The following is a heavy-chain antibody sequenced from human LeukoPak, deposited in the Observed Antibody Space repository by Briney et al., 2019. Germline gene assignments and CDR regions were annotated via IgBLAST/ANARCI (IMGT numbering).Heavy chain of an antibody. J-gene: IGHJ4*02. CDR3: AIRIQLWLN. D-gene: IGHD5-18*01. CDR2: ISWDGGST. Sequence: GGSLRLSCAASGFTFDDYTMHWVRQAPGKGLEWVSLISWDGGSTYYADSVKGRFTISRDNSKNTLYLQMNSLRAEDTAVYYCAIRIQLWLNWGQGTLVTVSS. V-gene: IGHV3-43*01. CDR1: GFTFDDYT.